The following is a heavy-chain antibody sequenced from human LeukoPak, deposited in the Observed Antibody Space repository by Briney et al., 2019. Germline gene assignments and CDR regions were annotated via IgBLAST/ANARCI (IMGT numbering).Heavy chain of an antibody. D-gene: IGHD5-18*01. Sequence: NPSQTLSLTCTVSGGSISSYYWSWIRQPPGKGLEWIGYIYYSGSTNYNPSLKSRVTISVDTSKNQFSLKLSSVTAADTAVYYCARGLPPRGYSYGTNWFDPWGQGTLVTVSS. CDR1: GGSISSYY. CDR3: ARGLPPRGYSYGTNWFDP. J-gene: IGHJ5*02. V-gene: IGHV4-59*01. CDR2: IYYSGST.